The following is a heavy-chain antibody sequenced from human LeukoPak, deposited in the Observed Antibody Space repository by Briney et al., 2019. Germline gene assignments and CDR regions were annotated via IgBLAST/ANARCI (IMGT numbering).Heavy chain of an antibody. CDR1: GGSFRGYY. Sequence: SETLSLTCGVYGGSFRGYYWSWIRQPPGKGLEWIGEINHSGSTNYNPSLKSRVTISVDTSKNQFSLKMGSVTAADTAVYYCARVTRAGSYVNFDYWGQGTLVTVSS. CDR3: ARVTRAGSYVNFDY. D-gene: IGHD2-21*02. J-gene: IGHJ4*02. V-gene: IGHV4-34*01. CDR2: INHSGST.